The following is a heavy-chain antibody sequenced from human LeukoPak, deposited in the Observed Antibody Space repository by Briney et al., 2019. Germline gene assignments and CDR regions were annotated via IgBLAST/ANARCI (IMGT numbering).Heavy chain of an antibody. Sequence: GGSLRLSCAGSRFAFSSYWMHWVRQVPGKGLVWVSRISADGRSTNYADSVKGRFIISRDNAKDTLFLQMNSLRVEDTAVYYCARGRPHGNDYWGQGTLVTVSS. CDR1: RFAFSSYW. D-gene: IGHD4-23*01. J-gene: IGHJ4*02. V-gene: IGHV3-74*01. CDR3: ARGRPHGNDY. CDR2: ISADGRST.